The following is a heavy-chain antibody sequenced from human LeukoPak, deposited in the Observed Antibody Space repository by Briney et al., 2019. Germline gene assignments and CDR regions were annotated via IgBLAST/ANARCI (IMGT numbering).Heavy chain of an antibody. CDR3: ARVPDITARPCDT. V-gene: IGHV4-34*01. Sequence: PSETLSLTCAVYGGSFSGYYWTLIRQTPGQGLECIGEISHTGLTGSNPSLKSRVTIFVDSSKKQFSLRKTSVTAADTGVYYCARVPDITARPCDTWGPGTLVTVSS. CDR1: GGSFSGYY. J-gene: IGHJ5*02. D-gene: IGHD1-1*01. CDR2: ISHTGLT.